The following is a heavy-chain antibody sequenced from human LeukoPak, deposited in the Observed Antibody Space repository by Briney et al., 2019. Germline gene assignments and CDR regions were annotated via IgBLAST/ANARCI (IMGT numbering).Heavy chain of an antibody. CDR3: ASYLRYPDYGGMSPLDY. D-gene: IGHD4-23*01. V-gene: IGHV7-4-1*02. CDR2: INTNTGNP. J-gene: IGHJ4*02. CDR1: GYTFTSYA. Sequence: ASVKVSCKASGYTFTSYAMNWVRQAPGQGLEWMGWINTNTGNPTYAQGFTGRFVFSLDTSVSAAYLQISSLKAEDTAVYYCASYLRYPDYGGMSPLDYWGQGTLVTVSS.